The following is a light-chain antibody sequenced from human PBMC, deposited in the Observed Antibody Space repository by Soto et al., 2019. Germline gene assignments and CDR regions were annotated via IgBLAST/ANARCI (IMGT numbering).Light chain of an antibody. CDR1: QSVSSY. V-gene: IGKV3-11*01. J-gene: IGKJ4*01. Sequence: EIVWTQSPATLSLSPGERATLSCRASQSVSSYLAWFQQKPGQAPRLLIYDASNRATGIPARFSGSGSGTDFTLTISSLEPEDFAVYYCQQRTIWPLTFGGGTKVEIK. CDR3: QQRTIWPLT. CDR2: DAS.